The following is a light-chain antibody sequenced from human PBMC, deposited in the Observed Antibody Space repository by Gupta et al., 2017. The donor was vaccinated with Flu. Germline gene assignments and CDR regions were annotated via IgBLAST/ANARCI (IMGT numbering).Light chain of an antibody. CDR3: CSYAGSYTWV. Sequence: QSALTQPRSVSGSPGQSVTISCTGSSRDLGSYNFVSCYQHHPGKAPKLVIYSVTMRPSGVPARFSGSKSGNTASLTISGLQADDEADYYCCSYAGSYTWVFGGGTKLTVL. CDR2: SVT. J-gene: IGLJ3*02. CDR1: SRDLGSYNF. V-gene: IGLV2-11*01.